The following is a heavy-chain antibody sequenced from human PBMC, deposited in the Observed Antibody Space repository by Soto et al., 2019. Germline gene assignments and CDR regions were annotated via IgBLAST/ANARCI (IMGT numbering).Heavy chain of an antibody. CDR2: IWYDGSNK. J-gene: IGHJ4*02. V-gene: IGHV3-33*01. Sequence: QVQLVESGGGVVQPGRSLRLSCAASVFTFSSYGMHWVRQAPGKGLEWVAVIWYDGSNKYYADSVKGRFTISRDNSKNTLYLQMNSLRAEDTAVYYCARDGDVWAVRYSDYWGQGTLVTVSS. CDR1: VFTFSSYG. CDR3: ARDGDVWAVRYSDY. D-gene: IGHD3-16*01.